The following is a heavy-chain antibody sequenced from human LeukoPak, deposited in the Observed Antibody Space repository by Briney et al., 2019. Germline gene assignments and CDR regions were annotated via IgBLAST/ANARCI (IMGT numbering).Heavy chain of an antibody. CDR3: ARAKCSSTSCRLRGYYYYYGMDV. D-gene: IGHD2-2*01. J-gene: IGHJ6*02. CDR2: ISSSGSTI. CDR1: GLTFSDYY. V-gene: IGHV3-11*01. Sequence: GGSLRLSCAASGLTFSDYYMSWIRQAPGKGLEWVSYISSSGSTIYYADSVKGRLTISRDNAKNSLYLQMNSLRAEDTAVYYCARAKCSSTSCRLRGYYYYYGMDVWGQGTTVTVSS.